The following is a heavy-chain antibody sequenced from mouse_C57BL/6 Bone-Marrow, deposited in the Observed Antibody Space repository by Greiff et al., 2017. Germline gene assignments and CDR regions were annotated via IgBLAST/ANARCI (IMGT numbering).Heavy chain of an antibody. Sequence: VQLQQPGAELVKPGASVKLSCKASGYTFTSYWMQWVKQRPGQGLEWIGEIDPSDSYTNYNQKFKGKATLTVDTSSSTAYMQLSSLTSEDSAVYYCARWTIEYYGSSYVNYCDYWGQGTTLTVSA. CDR3: ARWTIEYYGSSYVNYCDY. CDR1: GYTFTSYW. J-gene: IGHJ2*01. V-gene: IGHV1-50*01. D-gene: IGHD1-1*01. CDR2: IDPSDSYT.